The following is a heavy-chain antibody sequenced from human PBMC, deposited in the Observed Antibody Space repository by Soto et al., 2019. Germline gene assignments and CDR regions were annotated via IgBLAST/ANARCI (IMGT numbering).Heavy chain of an antibody. CDR3: ASHTEGGDYVFDY. D-gene: IGHD4-17*01. J-gene: IGHJ4*01. CDR2: IYYSGST. Sequence: QLQLQESGPGLVKPSETLSLTCTVSGGSISSSSYYWGWIRQPPGKGLEWIGSIYYSGSTYYNPSLKSRVTISVDTSKKQFFLQLSSVTAADTAVYYCASHTEGGDYVFDYCAHGTLVTVSS. CDR1: GGSISSSSYY. V-gene: IGHV4-39*01.